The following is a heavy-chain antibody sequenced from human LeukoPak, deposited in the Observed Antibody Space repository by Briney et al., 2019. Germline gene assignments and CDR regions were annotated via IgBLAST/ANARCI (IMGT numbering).Heavy chain of an antibody. J-gene: IGHJ4*02. CDR1: GYTFTSYD. CDR3: ARDNYGSGSYSYYFDY. Sequence: ASVKVSCKASGYTFTSYDIHWVRQATGQGLEWMGWISAYSGKTNYAQNLQGRVTMTTDTSASTAYMELRSLRFDDTAVYYCARDNYGSGSYSYYFDYWGQGTLVTVSS. CDR2: ISAYSGKT. V-gene: IGHV1-18*01. D-gene: IGHD3-10*01.